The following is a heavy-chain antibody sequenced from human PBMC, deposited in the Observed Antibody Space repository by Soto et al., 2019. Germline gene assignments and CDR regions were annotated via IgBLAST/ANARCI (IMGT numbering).Heavy chain of an antibody. V-gene: IGHV4-59*11. CDR1: GDSLTTHY. J-gene: IGHJ6*02. CDR2: TYSTGGI. D-gene: IGHD3-16*01. CDR3: GGQLRDLALSLDV. Sequence: VQLQESGPGLVKPSETLSLTCSVSGDSLTTHYWSWIRQPPGKGLEWIGYTYSTGGIAYNPSLKSRVTISADTSKNQFSLKLQSVTAADTAVYFCGGQLRDLALSLDVWGQGTTVTVSS.